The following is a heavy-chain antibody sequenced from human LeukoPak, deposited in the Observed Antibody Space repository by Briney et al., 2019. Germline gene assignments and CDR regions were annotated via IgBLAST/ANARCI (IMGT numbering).Heavy chain of an antibody. CDR3: ARVGGSGYDHEDYCEY. CDR2: IYYSGST. J-gene: IGHJ4*02. D-gene: IGHD5-12*01. V-gene: IGHV4-39*01. CDR1: GGSLIISSDY. Sequence: PSETLSLTCTVSGGSLIISSDYWGWIRQPPGKGLEWIGSIYYSGSTYYNPSLKSRVTISVDTSKNQFSLKLSSVTAADTAVYYCARVGGSGYDHEDYCEYGGQGTLVTVSS.